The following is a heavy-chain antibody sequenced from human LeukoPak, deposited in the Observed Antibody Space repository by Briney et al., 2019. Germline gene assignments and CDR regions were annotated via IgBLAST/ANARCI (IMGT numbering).Heavy chain of an antibody. Sequence: SETLSLTCAVYGGSFSGYYWSWIRQPPGKGLEWIGEINHSGSTNYNPSLKSRVTISVDTSENQFSLKLSSVTAADTAVYYCARGRKYYYDSSGYYYFDYWGREPWSPSPQ. CDR3: ARGRKYYYDSSGYYYFDY. V-gene: IGHV4-34*01. J-gene: IGHJ4*02. CDR2: INHSGST. CDR1: GGSFSGYY. D-gene: IGHD3-22*01.